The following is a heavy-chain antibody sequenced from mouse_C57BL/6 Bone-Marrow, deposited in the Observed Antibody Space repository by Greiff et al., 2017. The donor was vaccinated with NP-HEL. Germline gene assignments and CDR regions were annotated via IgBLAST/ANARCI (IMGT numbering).Heavy chain of an antibody. CDR3: ARRPTVVGWDFDG. Sequence: QVQLQQSGAELARPGASVKLSCKASGYTFTSYGISWVKQSTGQGLEWIGEIYPRSGNTYYNEKFKGKATLTADKSSSTAYMELRSLTSEDSAVYFCARRPTVVGWDFDGWGTGTTVTVSS. J-gene: IGHJ1*03. CDR1: GYTFTSYG. D-gene: IGHD1-1*01. CDR2: IYPRSGNT. V-gene: IGHV1-81*01.